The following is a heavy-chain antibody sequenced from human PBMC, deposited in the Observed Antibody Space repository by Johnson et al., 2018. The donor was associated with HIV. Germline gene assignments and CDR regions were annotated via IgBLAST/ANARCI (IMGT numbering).Heavy chain of an antibody. D-gene: IGHD3-10*01. V-gene: IGHV3-33*06. CDR3: AKDRGSPGIPAAFDI. Sequence: VQLVESGGGVVQPGRSLRLSCAASGFTFSSYGMHWVRQAPGKGLEWVAVIWYDGSKKYYADSVKGRLTISRDNSKNTLYLQMNSLRVEDTAVYYGAKDRGSPGIPAAFDIWGQGTLVTVSS. CDR2: IWYDGSKK. J-gene: IGHJ3*02. CDR1: GFTFSSYG.